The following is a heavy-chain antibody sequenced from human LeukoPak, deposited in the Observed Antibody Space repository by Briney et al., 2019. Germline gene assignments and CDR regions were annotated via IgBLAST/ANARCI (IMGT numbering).Heavy chain of an antibody. D-gene: IGHD6-19*01. Sequence: HPGGSLRLSCAASGFTFSSYGMHWVRQAPGKGLEWVAVIWYDGSNKYYADSVKGRFTISRDNSKNTLYLQMNSLRAEDTAVYYCARDRAVAGTYYYYGMDVWGQGTTVTVSS. CDR3: ARDRAVAGTYYYYGMDV. J-gene: IGHJ6*02. CDR1: GFTFSSYG. CDR2: IWYDGSNK. V-gene: IGHV3-33*01.